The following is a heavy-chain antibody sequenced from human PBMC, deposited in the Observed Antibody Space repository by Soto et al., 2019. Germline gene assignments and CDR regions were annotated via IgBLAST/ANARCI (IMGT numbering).Heavy chain of an antibody. CDR3: ARGGRTRNFGMDV. V-gene: IGHV1-69*01. CDR1: GGTFNNYA. CDR2: IIPMFGTT. J-gene: IGHJ6*02. Sequence: QVQLVQSGAEVKKPGSSVKVSCKASGGTFNNYAISWVRQAPGLGLEWMGGIIPMFGTTNYVQKFQDRVTITADESTSTAYMELSSLRSEDTALYFCARGGRTRNFGMDVWGQGTTVTVSS.